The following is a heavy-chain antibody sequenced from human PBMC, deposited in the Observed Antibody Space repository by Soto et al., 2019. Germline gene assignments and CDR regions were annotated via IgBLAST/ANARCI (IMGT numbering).Heavy chain of an antibody. V-gene: IGHV1-8*01. CDR2: MNPNSGNT. CDR3: ARAPFPMNYYYGMDV. CDR1: GYTFTGYD. Sequence: ASVKVSCKASGYTFTGYDINWVRQATGQGLEWMGWMNPNSGNTDYAQKFQGRVTMTRNTSTSTAYMELSSLRSEDTAVYYCARAPFPMNYYYGMDVWGQGTTVTVSS. D-gene: IGHD3-22*01. J-gene: IGHJ6*02.